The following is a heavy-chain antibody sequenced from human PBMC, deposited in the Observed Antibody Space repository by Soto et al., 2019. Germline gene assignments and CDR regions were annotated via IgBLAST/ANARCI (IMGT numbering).Heavy chain of an antibody. V-gene: IGHV4-30-2*01. D-gene: IGHD3-22*01. J-gene: IGHJ3*02. CDR2: IYHSGST. Sequence: PSKTLSLTCCVSGGSSSRGGYSWIWIRHPPGKGLEWIGYIYHSGSTYYNPSLKSRVTISVDRSKNQFSLKLSSVTAADTAVYYCASYGDSSGYYGAVRAFDIWGQGTMVTVSS. CDR3: ASYGDSSGYYGAVRAFDI. CDR1: GGSSSRGGYS.